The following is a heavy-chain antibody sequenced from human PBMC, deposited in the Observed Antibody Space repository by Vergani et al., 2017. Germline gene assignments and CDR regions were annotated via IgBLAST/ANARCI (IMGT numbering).Heavy chain of an antibody. CDR1: GYTFTSYA. Sequence: QVQLVQSGAEVKKPGASVKVSCKASGYTFTSYAMHWVRQAPGQRLEWMGWINAGNGNTKYSQKFQGRVTITRDTSASTAYMELSSLGSEDTAVYYCARSYDYGDMFDYWGQGTLVTVAS. CDR2: INAGNGNT. V-gene: IGHV1-3*01. J-gene: IGHJ4*02. D-gene: IGHD4-17*01. CDR3: ARSYDYGDMFDY.